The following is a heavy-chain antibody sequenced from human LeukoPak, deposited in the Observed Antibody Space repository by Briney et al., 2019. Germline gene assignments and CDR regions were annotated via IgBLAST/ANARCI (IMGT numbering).Heavy chain of an antibody. D-gene: IGHD4-11*01. CDR3: AKERATTTSFDY. CDR1: GFTFSSFP. J-gene: IGHJ4*02. CDR2: IGGNGGGT. V-gene: IGHV3-23*01. Sequence: PGGSLRLSCVASGFTFSSFPMSWVRQAPGTGLEWVSIIGGNGGGTYYADSVKGRFTISRDNSKNTLYLQMNSLRAEDTAVYFCAKERATTTSFDYWGQGTLVTVSS.